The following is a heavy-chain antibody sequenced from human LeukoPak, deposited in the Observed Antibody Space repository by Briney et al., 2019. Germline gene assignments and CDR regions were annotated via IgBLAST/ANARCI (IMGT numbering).Heavy chain of an antibody. J-gene: IGHJ6*04. Sequence: SETLSLTCTVSGGSISSGDYYWSWIRQPPGKGLEWIGYIYYSGSTYYKPSLKSRVTISVDTSKNQFSLKLSSVTAADTAVYYCARESITMVPQMDVWGKGTTVTVSS. CDR1: GGSISSGDYY. CDR2: IYYSGST. D-gene: IGHD3-10*01. V-gene: IGHV4-30-4*01. CDR3: ARESITMVPQMDV.